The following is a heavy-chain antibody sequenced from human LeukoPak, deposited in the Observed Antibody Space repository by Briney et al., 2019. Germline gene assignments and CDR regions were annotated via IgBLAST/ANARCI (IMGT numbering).Heavy chain of an antibody. J-gene: IGHJ4*02. CDR2: IGSDDKT. Sequence: PGGSLRLSCEASGFTFSAYAMTWVRQAPGKGLEWVSSIGSDDKTHYSDSVKGRFTISRDNSKNTLYLQMNSLRAEDTAVYYCARDQGCSSTNCYSLFFHYWGQGTLVTVSS. V-gene: IGHV3-23*01. CDR1: GFTFSAYA. CDR3: ARDQGCSSTNCYSLFFHY. D-gene: IGHD2-2*01.